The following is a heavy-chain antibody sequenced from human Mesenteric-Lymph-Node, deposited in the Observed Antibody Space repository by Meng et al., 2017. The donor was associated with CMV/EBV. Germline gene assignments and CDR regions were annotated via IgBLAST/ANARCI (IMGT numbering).Heavy chain of an antibody. CDR1: GFTFSSYA. CDR3: AKGVPFDY. J-gene: IGHJ4*02. Sequence: ETLSLTCAASGFTFSSYAMSWVRQAPGEGLEWVSVIYGGGKTTYYADSVKGRCTISRDDSNNMLYMEMNSLRAEDTAVYYCAKGVPFDYWGQGTRVTVSS. CDR2: IYGGGKTT. D-gene: IGHD3-3*01. V-gene: IGHV3-23*03.